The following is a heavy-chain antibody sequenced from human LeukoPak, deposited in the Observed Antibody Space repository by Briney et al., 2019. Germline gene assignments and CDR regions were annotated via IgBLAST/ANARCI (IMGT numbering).Heavy chain of an antibody. Sequence: PSETLSLTCAVYGGSFSGYYWSWIRQPPGKGLEWIGEINHSGSTNYNPSLKSRVTISVDTSKNQFSLKLSSVTAADTAVYYCARGTYYYGSSGYYKFYYIDVWGKGTTVTVSS. J-gene: IGHJ6*03. V-gene: IGHV4-34*01. D-gene: IGHD3-22*01. CDR1: GGSFSGYY. CDR2: INHSGST. CDR3: ARGTYYYGSSGYYKFYYIDV.